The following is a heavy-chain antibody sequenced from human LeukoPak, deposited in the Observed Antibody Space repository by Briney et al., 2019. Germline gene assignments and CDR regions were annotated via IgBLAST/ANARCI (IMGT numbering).Heavy chain of an antibody. Sequence: GGSLRLSCAASGFTFSSYAMSCCRQAPGEELQWGSGISGSGGSTYYADSVKGRFTISRDNSKNTLYLQMNSLRVEDTAIYYCARAHLHRYSSSCPPDYWGQGTLVTVSS. D-gene: IGHD6-13*01. J-gene: IGHJ4*02. V-gene: IGHV3-23*01. CDR1: GFTFSSYA. CDR2: ISGSGGST. CDR3: ARAHLHRYSSSCPPDY.